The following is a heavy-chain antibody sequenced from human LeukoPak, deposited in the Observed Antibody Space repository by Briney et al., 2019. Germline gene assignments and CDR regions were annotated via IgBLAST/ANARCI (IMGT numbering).Heavy chain of an antibody. CDR2: INHSGST. J-gene: IGHJ5*02. CDR1: GGSFSGYY. D-gene: IGHD6-13*01. CDR3: ARGSPYSRNWFDP. V-gene: IGHV4-34*01. Sequence: SETLSLTCAVYGGSFSGYYWSWIRQPPGKGLEWIGEINHSGSTNYNPSLTSRVTISVDTSKNQFSLKLSSATAADTAVYYGARGSPYSRNWFDPWGQGTLVTVSS.